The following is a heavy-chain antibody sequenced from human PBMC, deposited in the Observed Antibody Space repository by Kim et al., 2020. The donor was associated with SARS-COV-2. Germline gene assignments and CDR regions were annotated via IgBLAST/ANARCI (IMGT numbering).Heavy chain of an antibody. J-gene: IGHJ5*02. D-gene: IGHD2-21*01. V-gene: IGHV3-30-3*01. CDR2: ISYDGSNK. CDR3: ARDSPVFLIRGWFDP. Sequence: GGSLRLSCAASGFTFSSYAMHWVRQAPGKGLEWVAVISYDGSNKYYADSVKGRFTISRDNSKNTLYLQMNSLRAEDTAVYYCARDSPVFLIRGWFDPWGQEALVTVSS. CDR1: GFTFSSYA.